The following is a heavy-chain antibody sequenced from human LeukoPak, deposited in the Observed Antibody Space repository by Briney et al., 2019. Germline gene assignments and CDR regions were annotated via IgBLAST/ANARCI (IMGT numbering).Heavy chain of an antibody. CDR3: AREITILDY. CDR1: GGSFSGYY. V-gene: IGHV4-34*01. D-gene: IGHD3-10*01. CDR2: INHSGST. Sequence: SETLSLTCAVYGGSFSGYYWSWIRQPPGKGLEWIGEINHSGSTNYNPSLKSRVTISVDTSKNQFSLKLSSVTAADTAVYYCAREITILDYWGQGTLVTVSS. J-gene: IGHJ4*02.